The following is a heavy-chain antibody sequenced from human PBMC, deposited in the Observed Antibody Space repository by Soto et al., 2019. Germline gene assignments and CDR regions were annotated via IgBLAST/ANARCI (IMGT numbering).Heavy chain of an antibody. J-gene: IGHJ6*03. CDR1: GYIFMNFA. CDR3: AKRGYSGSGGYYYYMDV. Sequence: ASVKVSCKASGYIFMNFALHWVRQAPGQTFEWMGWINTGNGKAEYSQKFQGRITIITDTSASTAYMELSSLRSEDTAVYYCAKRGYSGSGGYYYYMDVWGKGTTVTVSS. D-gene: IGHD5-12*01. CDR2: INTGNGKA. V-gene: IGHV1-3*04.